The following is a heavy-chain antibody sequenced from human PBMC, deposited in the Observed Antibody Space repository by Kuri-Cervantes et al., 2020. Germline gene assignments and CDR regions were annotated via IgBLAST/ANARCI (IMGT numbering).Heavy chain of an antibody. D-gene: IGHD1-1*01. J-gene: IGHJ4*02. V-gene: IGHV3-7*03. CDR2: IKQDGSER. CDR3: ARGVGTTQGKYFFDC. CDR1: GFTFSNYW. Sequence: GESLKISCVASGFTFSNYWMSWVRQAPGKGLEWVANIKQDGSERYYVDSVKGRFTISRDNAKNSLYLQMNSLRAEDTAVYYCARGVGTTQGKYFFDCWGQGTLVTVSS.